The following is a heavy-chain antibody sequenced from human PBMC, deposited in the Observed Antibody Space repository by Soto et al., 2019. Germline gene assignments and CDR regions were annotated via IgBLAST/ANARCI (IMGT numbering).Heavy chain of an antibody. V-gene: IGHV1-69*01. CDR2: IIPIFGTA. CDR1: GGTFSSYA. Sequence: QVQLVQSGAEVKKPGSSVKVSCKASGGTFSSYAISWVRQAPGQGLEWMGGIIPIFGTANYAQKFQGRVTITADESTSTAYRELSSGRSEDKAVYDCARGTKAGRWHRRAYDYGMDVLGQGTTVTVSS. CDR3: ARGTKAGRWHRRAYDYGMDV. J-gene: IGHJ6*02. D-gene: IGHD1-7*01.